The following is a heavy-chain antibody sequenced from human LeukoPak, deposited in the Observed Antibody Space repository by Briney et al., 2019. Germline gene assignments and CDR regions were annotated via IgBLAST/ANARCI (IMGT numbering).Heavy chain of an antibody. CDR1: GYTFTSYF. D-gene: IGHD4-23*01. Sequence: GASVKVSCKASGYTFTSYFINWVRRAPGQGLEWMGWINPNNGDTNYAQKLQGRVTMTTDTSTSTAYMELRSLRSDDTAVYYCARDHGKEDIGVFDPWGQGTLVTVSS. V-gene: IGHV1-18*04. CDR3: ARDHGKEDIGVFDP. J-gene: IGHJ5*02. CDR2: INPNNGDT.